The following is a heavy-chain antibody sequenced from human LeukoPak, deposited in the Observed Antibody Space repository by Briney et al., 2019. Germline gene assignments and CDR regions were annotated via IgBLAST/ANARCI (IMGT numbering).Heavy chain of an antibody. D-gene: IGHD5-18*01. CDR2: IYYSGST. CDR1: GGSISSYY. Sequence: XETLSLTCTVSGGSISSYYWSWIRQPPGKGLEWIGYIYYSGSTNYNPSLKSRVTISVDTSKNQFSLKLSSVTAADTAVYYCARDVQLTAWFDPWGQGALVTVSS. V-gene: IGHV4-59*12. CDR3: ARDVQLTAWFDP. J-gene: IGHJ5*02.